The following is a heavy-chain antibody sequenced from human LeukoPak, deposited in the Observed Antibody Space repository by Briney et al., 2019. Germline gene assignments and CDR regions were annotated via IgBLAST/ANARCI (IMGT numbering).Heavy chain of an antibody. CDR2: INHSGST. D-gene: IGHD6-19*01. CDR1: GGSFSGYY. V-gene: IGHV4-34*01. J-gene: IGHJ3*02. CDR3: ARGTQVAGTAVDAFDI. Sequence: SETLSLTCAVYGGSFSGYYWSWIRQPPGKGLEWIGEINHSGSTNYNPSLKSRVTISVDPSKNQFSLKLSSVTAADTAVYYCARGTQVAGTAVDAFDIWGQGTMVTVSS.